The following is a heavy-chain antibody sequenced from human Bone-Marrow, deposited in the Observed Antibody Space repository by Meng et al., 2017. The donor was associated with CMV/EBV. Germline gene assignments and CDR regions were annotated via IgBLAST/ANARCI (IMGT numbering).Heavy chain of an antibody. J-gene: IGHJ6*02. CDR2: ISSSSSTI. D-gene: IGHD6-6*01. Sequence: GESLKISCAASGFTFSSYSMNWVRQAPGKGLEWVSYISSSSSTIYYADSVKGRFTISRDNAKNSLYLQMNSLRAEDTAVYYCARDGAYSSSPFGYYGMDVWGQGNTVTFYS. CDR1: GFTFSSYS. CDR3: ARDGAYSSSPFGYYGMDV. V-gene: IGHV3-48*04.